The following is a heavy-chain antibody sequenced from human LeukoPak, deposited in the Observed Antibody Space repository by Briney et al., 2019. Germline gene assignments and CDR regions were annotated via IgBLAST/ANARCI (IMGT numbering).Heavy chain of an antibody. J-gene: IGHJ4*02. CDR2: INSSSSYI. CDR3: ARDSVRGVLYDY. V-gene: IGHV3-21*01. Sequence: GGSLRLSCAASGFTFSGYSMNWVRQAPGKGLEWVSSINSSSSYIYYADSVKGRFIISRDNTKNSLYLQMNSLRDEDTAVYYCARDSVRGVLYDYWGQGTLVTVSS. CDR1: GFTFSGYS. D-gene: IGHD3-10*01.